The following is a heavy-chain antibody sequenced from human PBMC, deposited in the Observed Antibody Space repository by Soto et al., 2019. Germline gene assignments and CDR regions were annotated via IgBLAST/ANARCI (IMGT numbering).Heavy chain of an antibody. V-gene: IGHV4-39*01. D-gene: IGHD3-3*01. J-gene: IGHJ4*02. CDR2: MYHSGNT. Sequence: PSETLALSCTVSGGSIISSNHYWSWIRQPPGEGLEWIGSMYHSGNTYYNPSLNSRVTISVDTSKNQFSLKLSSVTAADTALYFCASHYFDRGTGHYTGVLYFDCTAKGALVTVSS. CDR3: ASHYFDRGTGHYTGVLYFDC. CDR1: GGSIISSNHY.